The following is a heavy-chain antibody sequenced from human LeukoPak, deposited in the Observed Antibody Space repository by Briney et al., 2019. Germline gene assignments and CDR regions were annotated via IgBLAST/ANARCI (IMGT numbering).Heavy chain of an antibody. CDR2: VRYDGSNE. CDR1: GFVFSNYG. CDR3: AKDSNSGYVSVGPNY. D-gene: IGHD5-12*01. V-gene: IGHV3-30*02. J-gene: IGHJ4*02. Sequence: GGSLRLSCAASGFVFSNYGMHWVRQAPGKGLKWVTFVRYDGSNEYYADSVKGRFTISRDNSKNTLYLQMNSLTTEDTGVYSCAKDSNSGYVSVGPNYWGLGTLVTVSS.